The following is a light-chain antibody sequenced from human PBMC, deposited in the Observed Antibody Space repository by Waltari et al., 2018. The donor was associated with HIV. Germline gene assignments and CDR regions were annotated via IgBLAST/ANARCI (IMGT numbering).Light chain of an antibody. CDR2: AAS. J-gene: IGKJ4*01. V-gene: IGKV1-39*01. Sequence: DIQMTKSPSSLSASVGDRVTITCRASQSINSLLHWYQQKPGRAPSLLIFAASSLQSGVPSRFSGNGSGTDFTLTISSLQPEDFAIYFCQQSFILPLTFGGGTRVEIK. CDR3: QQSFILPLT. CDR1: QSINSL.